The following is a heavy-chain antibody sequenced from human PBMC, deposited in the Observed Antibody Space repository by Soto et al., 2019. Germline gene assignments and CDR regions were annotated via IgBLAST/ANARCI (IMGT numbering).Heavy chain of an antibody. CDR1: GFTFTSYG. J-gene: IGHJ4*02. CDR3: ARDRASGSYSMFFDY. D-gene: IGHD1-26*01. CDR2: IWYDGSNK. Sequence: PGGSLRLSCAASGFTFTSYGMHWVRQAPGKGLEWVAVIWYDGSNKYYEDSVKGRFTISRDNSKNTLYLQMNSLRAEDTAVYYCARDRASGSYSMFFDYWGQGTLVTVSS. V-gene: IGHV3-33*01.